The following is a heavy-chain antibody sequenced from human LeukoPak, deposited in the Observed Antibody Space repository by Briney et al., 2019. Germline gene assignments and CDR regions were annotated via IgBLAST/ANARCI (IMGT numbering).Heavy chain of an antibody. CDR2: INHSGST. V-gene: IGHV4-34*01. CDR1: GGSFSDYY. CDR3: ARNQYSSSWYVD. Sequence: SETLSLTRAVYGGSFSDYYWSWIRQPPGKGLEWIGEINHSGSTNYNPSLKSRVTISVDTSKNQFSLKLSSVTAADTAVYYCARNQYSSSWYVDWGQGTLVTVSS. D-gene: IGHD6-13*01. J-gene: IGHJ4*02.